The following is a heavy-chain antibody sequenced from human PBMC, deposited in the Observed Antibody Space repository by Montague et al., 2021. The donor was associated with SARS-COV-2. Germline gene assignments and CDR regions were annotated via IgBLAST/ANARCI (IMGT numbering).Heavy chain of an antibody. J-gene: IGHJ4*02. Sequence: SETLSLTCIVSGGSINSFYWSWIRQPPGKGLEWIGYIYHSGTTHYSPSLKSRVAISLDTSKNQFSLTLNSVTAADTAVYYCARGGSGGSCYSPPCYFDYWGQGTPVTVSS. CDR3: ARGGSGGSCYSPPCYFDY. D-gene: IGHD2-15*01. CDR2: IYHSGTT. CDR1: GGSINSFY. V-gene: IGHV4-59*01.